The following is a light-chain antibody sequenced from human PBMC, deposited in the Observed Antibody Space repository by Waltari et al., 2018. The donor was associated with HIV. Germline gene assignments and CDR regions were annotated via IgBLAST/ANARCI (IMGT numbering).Light chain of an antibody. CDR1: QSVLHSSDNTNNKND. CDR3: QQYYSNFLT. V-gene: IGKV4-1*01. CDR2: WAS. J-gene: IGKJ4*01. Sequence: DIVMTQSPDSLAVSLGERATLNCKSIQSVLHSSDNTNNKNDVDWYKQKPGQHPQRLIYWASTRESGVPDRFSGSGSGTDFTLTISSLQAEDVAVYYCQQYYSNFLTFGGGTRVEIK.